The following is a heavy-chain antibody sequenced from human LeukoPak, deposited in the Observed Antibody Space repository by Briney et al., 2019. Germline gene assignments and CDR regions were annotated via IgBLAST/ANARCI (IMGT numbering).Heavy chain of an antibody. CDR2: INHSGST. CDR1: GGSFSGYY. D-gene: IGHD1-1*01. V-gene: IGHV4-34*01. J-gene: IGHJ4*02. Sequence: SETLSLTCAVYGGSFSGYYWSWIRQPPGKGLEWIGEINHSGSTNYNPSLKSRVTISVDPSKNQFSLKLSSVTAADTAVYYCARDPVSVEKYYFDYWGQGTLVTVSS. CDR3: ARDPVSVEKYYFDY.